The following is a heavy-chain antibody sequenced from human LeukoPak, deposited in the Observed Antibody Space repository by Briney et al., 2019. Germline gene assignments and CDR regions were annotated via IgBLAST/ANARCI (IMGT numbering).Heavy chain of an antibody. CDR2: IYHSGST. V-gene: IGHV4-38-2*02. CDR1: GDSISSAYY. CDR3: ARELSGILRNWFDP. Sequence: KSSETLSLTCAVAGDSISSAYYWGWIRQPPGKGLEWIGSIYHSGSTYYNPSLKSRVTISVDTSKNQFSLKLSSVTAADTAVYYCARELSGILRNWFDPWGQGTLVTVSS. D-gene: IGHD1-14*01. J-gene: IGHJ5*02.